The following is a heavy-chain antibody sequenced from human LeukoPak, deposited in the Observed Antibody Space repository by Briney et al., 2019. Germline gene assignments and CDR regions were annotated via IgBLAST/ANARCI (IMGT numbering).Heavy chain of an antibody. J-gene: IGHJ1*01. Sequence: SETLSLTCTVSGGSISSYFWSWIRQPPGKGLEWIGYIYYSGSTNYNPSLKSRVTISVDTSKNQFSLKLTSVTAADTAAYYCASSRGLEYFQHWGQGTLVSVFS. V-gene: IGHV4-59*01. CDR1: GGSISSYF. CDR3: ASSRGLEYFQH. CDR2: IYYSGST.